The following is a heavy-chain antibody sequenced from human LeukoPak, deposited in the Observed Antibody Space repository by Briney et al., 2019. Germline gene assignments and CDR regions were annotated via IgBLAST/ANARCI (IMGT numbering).Heavy chain of an antibody. CDR3: ARASPGTPYWYFDL. CDR2: IYVSGST. Sequence: SETLSLTCTVSGGSISSGSSYWSWIRQPAGKGLEWIGRIYVSGSTAYNPSLKSRVTISVVTSKNQFSLKLSSVTAADTAVYYCARASPGTPYWYFDLWGRGTLVTVSS. J-gene: IGHJ2*01. D-gene: IGHD1-7*01. V-gene: IGHV4-61*10. CDR1: GGSISSGSSY.